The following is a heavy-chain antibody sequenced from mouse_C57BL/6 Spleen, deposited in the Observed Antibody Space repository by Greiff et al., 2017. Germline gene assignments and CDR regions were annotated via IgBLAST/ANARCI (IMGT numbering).Heavy chain of an antibody. D-gene: IGHD1-1*02. Sequence: EPGGGLVQPKGSLKLSCAASGFSFNTYAMNWVRQAPGKGLEWVARIRSKSNNYATYYADSVKDRFTISRDDSESMLYLQMNNLKTEDTAMYYCVSHYGLTSWFAYWGQGTLVTVSA. CDR1: GFSFNTYA. V-gene: IGHV10-1*01. CDR3: VSHYGLTSWFAY. J-gene: IGHJ3*01. CDR2: IRSKSNNYAT.